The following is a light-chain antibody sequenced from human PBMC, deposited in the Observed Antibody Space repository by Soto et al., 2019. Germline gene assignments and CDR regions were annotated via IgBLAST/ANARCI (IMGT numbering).Light chain of an antibody. Sequence: EIVRTQSPATLSVSPGERATLSCRASQSISTELAWYQQKPGQPPRLLIYSASTRATGVPARFTGSGSGSEFTLTISGLQSEDFAVYYCQPGHNWPLTFGQGTRLEI. J-gene: IGKJ2*01. CDR3: QPGHNWPLT. CDR1: QSISTE. V-gene: IGKV3-15*01. CDR2: SAS.